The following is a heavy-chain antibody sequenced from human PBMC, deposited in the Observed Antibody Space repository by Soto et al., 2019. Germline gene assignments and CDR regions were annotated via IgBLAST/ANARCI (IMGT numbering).Heavy chain of an antibody. CDR2: INHRGNT. CDR1: GGSFSGYY. CDR3: ARQEVPQWFTKGYYGMDA. V-gene: IGHV4-34*01. J-gene: IGHJ6*02. Sequence: SETLSLTCAVYGGSFSGYYWTWIRQPPGKGLEWIGEINHRGNTNYNPSLKSRVTISVDTSKNQFSLKLTSVTAADTAVYYCARQEVPQWFTKGYYGMDAWDQGTTVTVSS. D-gene: IGHD2-8*01.